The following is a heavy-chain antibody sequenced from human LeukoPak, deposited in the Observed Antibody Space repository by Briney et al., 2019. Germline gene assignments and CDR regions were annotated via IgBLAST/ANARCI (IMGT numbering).Heavy chain of an antibody. CDR2: INPNSGGT. Sequence: ASVKVSCKASGYTFTGNYMHWVRQAPGQGLEWMGWINPNSGGTNYAQKFQGRVAMTRDTSISTAYMELSRLRSDDTAVYYCARESDDYGDYFAFDIWGQGTMVTVSS. CDR3: ARESDDYGDYFAFDI. D-gene: IGHD4-17*01. J-gene: IGHJ3*02. CDR1: GYTFTGNY. V-gene: IGHV1-2*02.